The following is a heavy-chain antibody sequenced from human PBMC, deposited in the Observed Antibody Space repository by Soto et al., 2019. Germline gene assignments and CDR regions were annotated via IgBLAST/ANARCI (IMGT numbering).Heavy chain of an antibody. Sequence: ASVKVSCKASGYTFTSYGISWVRQAPGQGLEWMGWISAYNGNTNYAQKLQGRVTMTTDTSTSTAYMELRSLRSDDTAVYYCAREVAVATIPYYFDYWGQGTLVTSPQ. CDR2: ISAYNGNT. CDR1: GYTFTSYG. D-gene: IGHD5-12*01. V-gene: IGHV1-18*01. CDR3: AREVAVATIPYYFDY. J-gene: IGHJ4*02.